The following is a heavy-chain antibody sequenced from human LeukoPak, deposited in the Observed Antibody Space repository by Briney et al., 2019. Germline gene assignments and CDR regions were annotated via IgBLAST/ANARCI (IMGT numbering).Heavy chain of an antibody. D-gene: IGHD5-24*01. J-gene: IGHJ4*02. CDR3: ARRRDGYNEDFFDY. CDR2: IYQSGHT. V-gene: IGHV4-38-2*02. Sequence: SETLSLTCSVSDYSINSGYYWGWIRQPPGKGLEWIGSIYQSGHTYYNPSLKSRVTISVDTSRNQFSLKLSSVTAADTAVYYCARRRDGYNEDFFDYWGQGTLVTVSS. CDR1: DYSINSGYY.